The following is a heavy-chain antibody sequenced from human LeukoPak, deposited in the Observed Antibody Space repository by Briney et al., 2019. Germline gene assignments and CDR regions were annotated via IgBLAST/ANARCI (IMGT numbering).Heavy chain of an antibody. Sequence: GASVKVSCKASGYTFTSYYMHWVRQAPGQGLEWMGIINPSGGSTSYAQKFQGRVTMTRDTSTSTVYMELSSLRSEDTAVYYCARAMTAEGYYYDSSGYYRTFDYWGQGTLVTVSS. CDR2: INPSGGST. D-gene: IGHD3-22*01. CDR1: GYTFTSYY. J-gene: IGHJ4*02. CDR3: ARAMTAEGYYYDSSGYYRTFDY. V-gene: IGHV1-46*01.